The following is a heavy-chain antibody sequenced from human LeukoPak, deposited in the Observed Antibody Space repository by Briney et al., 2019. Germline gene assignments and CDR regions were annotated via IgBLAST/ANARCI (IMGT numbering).Heavy chain of an antibody. D-gene: IGHD6-6*01. CDR2: ISSSSSYI. CDR3: ARDVSIAARPDYFDY. J-gene: IGHJ4*02. CDR1: GFTFSSYS. V-gene: IGHV3-21*01. Sequence: GGSLRLSCAASGFTFSSYSMNWVRQAPGKGLEWVSSISSSSSYIYYADSVKGRITISRDNAKNSLYLQMNSLRAEDTAVYYCARDVSIAARPDYFDYWGQGTLVTVSS.